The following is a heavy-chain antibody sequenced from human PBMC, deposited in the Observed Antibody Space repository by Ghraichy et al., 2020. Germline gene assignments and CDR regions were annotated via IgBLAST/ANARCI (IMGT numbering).Heavy chain of an antibody. Sequence: LRLSCTVSGDSISSDDCYWSWIRQPAGKGLEWIGRVFNSEITNYNPSLKSRITISVDTSKNQFSLKLSSVTAADTAVYYCAREQYSSGWFDYWGQGTLVTVSS. J-gene: IGHJ5*01. CDR1: GDSISSDDCY. CDR2: VFNSEIT. D-gene: IGHD6-19*01. V-gene: IGHV4-61*02. CDR3: AREQYSSGWFDY.